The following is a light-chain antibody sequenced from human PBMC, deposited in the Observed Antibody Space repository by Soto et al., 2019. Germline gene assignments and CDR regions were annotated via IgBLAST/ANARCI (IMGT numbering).Light chain of an antibody. V-gene: IGLV2-14*01. CDR1: SSDVGGYDY. CDR2: EVT. Sequence: QSVLTQPASVSGSPGQSIAISCTGTSSDVGGYDYVSWYQQQPDKAPKLMIYEVTKRPSGVSNSFSGSKSDNTASLTISGLQSEDEADYYCSSHTSGSTRVFGTGTKVTVL. J-gene: IGLJ1*01. CDR3: SSHTSGSTRV.